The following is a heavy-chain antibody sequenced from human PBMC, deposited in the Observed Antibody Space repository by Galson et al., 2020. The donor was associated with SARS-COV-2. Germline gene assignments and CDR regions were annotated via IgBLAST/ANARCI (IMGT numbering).Heavy chain of an antibody. CDR3: AHSAPSTLTCCGVWVGKDYLDY. D-gene: IGHD2-21*01. Sequence: ESGPTLVKTTQTLTLTCTFSGFSLTTTGVGVGWIRQPPGKALEWLAPIYLNDDKRYSPSLTNRLTITKDTSKNQVVLTMTNMDPVDTATYFCAHSAPSTLTCCGVWVGKDYLDYWGQGTRVTVSS. CDR2: IYLNDDK. V-gene: IGHV2-5*01. CDR1: GFSLTTTGVG. J-gene: IGHJ4*02.